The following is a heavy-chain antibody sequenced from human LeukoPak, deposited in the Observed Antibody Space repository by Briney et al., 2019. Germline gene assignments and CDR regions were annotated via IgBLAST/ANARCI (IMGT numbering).Heavy chain of an antibody. J-gene: IGHJ5*02. CDR3: ARGHLSGSYYSWFDP. Sequence: SVKVSCKASGGTFSSYAISWVRQAPGQGLEWMGRIIPILGIANYAQKFQGRVTITADKSTSTAYMELSSLRSEDTAVYYCARGHLSGSYYSWFDPWGQGTLVTVSS. D-gene: IGHD1-26*01. CDR1: GGTFSSYA. CDR2: IIPILGIA. V-gene: IGHV1-69*04.